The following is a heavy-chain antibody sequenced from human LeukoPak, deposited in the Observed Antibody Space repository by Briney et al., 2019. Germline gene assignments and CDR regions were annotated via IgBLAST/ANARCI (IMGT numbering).Heavy chain of an antibody. D-gene: IGHD6-19*01. V-gene: IGHV4-59*05. J-gene: IGHJ4*02. CDR1: GGSISSYY. Sequence: SETLSLTCTVSGGSISSYYWNWIRQPPGKGLEWIGSIYYSGSTYYNASLKSRGTISVDTSKNQFSLKLNSVTAADTAVYFCARQVVAVAGTGYFDYWGQGTLVTVSS. CDR3: ARQVVAVAGTGYFDY. CDR2: IYYSGST.